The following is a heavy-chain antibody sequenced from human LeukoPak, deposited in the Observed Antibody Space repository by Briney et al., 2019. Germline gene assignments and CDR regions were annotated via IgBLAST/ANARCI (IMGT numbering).Heavy chain of an antibody. Sequence: SVKVSCKASGGTFSSYAISWVRQAPGQGLEWMGGIIPIFGTANYAQKFQGRVTITTDESTSTAYMELSSLRSEDTAVYYCARTYCSDGSCFDYWGQGTLVTVSS. J-gene: IGHJ4*02. CDR3: ARTYCSDGSCFDY. D-gene: IGHD2-15*01. V-gene: IGHV1-69*05. CDR1: GGTFSSYA. CDR2: IIPIFGTA.